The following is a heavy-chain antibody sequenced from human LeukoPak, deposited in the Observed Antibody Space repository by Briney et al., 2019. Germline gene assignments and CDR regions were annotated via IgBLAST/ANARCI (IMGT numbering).Heavy chain of an antibody. D-gene: IGHD3-22*01. CDR3: AREFSDSSGFGGAFDI. V-gene: IGHV1-18*01. CDR2: ISAYKGNT. Sequence: ASVKVSCKASGYTFASYGISWVRQAPGQGLEWMGWISAYKGNTNYAQKLQGRVTMTTDTSTSTAYMELRSLRSDDTAVYYCAREFSDSSGFGGAFDIWGQGTMVTVSS. J-gene: IGHJ3*02. CDR1: GYTFASYG.